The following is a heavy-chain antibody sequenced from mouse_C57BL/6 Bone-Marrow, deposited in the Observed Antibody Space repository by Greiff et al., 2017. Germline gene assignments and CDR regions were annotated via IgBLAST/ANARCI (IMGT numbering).Heavy chain of an antibody. D-gene: IGHD2-1*01. J-gene: IGHJ3*01. CDR3: ARESVDYGNYVGFAY. CDR2: IYPGSGST. CDR1: GYTFTSYW. V-gene: IGHV1-55*01. Sequence: VQLQQPGAELVKPGASVKMSCKASGYTFTSYWITWVKQRPGQGLAWIGDIYPGSGSTNYNEKFKSKATLTVDTSSSTAYMQLSSLTSEDSAVYYCARESVDYGNYVGFAYWGQGTLVTVSA.